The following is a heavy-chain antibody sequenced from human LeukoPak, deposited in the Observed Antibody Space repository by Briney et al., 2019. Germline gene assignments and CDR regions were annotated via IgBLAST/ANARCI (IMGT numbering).Heavy chain of an antibody. Sequence: GGSLRLSCAAPGFTVSSNYMSWVRQAPGKGLEWVSVIYSGGSTYYADSVKGRFTISRDNSKNTLYLQMNSLRAEDTAVYYCARMVRGVNSLDYWGQGTLVTVSS. J-gene: IGHJ4*02. CDR3: ARMVRGVNSLDY. CDR1: GFTVSSNY. V-gene: IGHV3-66*01. D-gene: IGHD3-10*01. CDR2: IYSGGST.